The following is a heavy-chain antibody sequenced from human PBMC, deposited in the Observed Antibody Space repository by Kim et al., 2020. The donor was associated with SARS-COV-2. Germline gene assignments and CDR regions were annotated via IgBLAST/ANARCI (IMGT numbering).Heavy chain of an antibody. V-gene: IGHV4-59*13. CDR2: IYYSGST. D-gene: IGHD3-10*01. Sequence: SETLSLTCTVSGGSISSYYWSWIRQPPGKGLEWVGYIYYSGSTNYNPSLKSRVTISVDTSKNQFSLKLSSVTAADTAVYYCARGGDMLRGSGGYDYWGQGTLVTVSS. CDR3: ARGGDMLRGSGGYDY. CDR1: GGSISSYY. J-gene: IGHJ4*02.